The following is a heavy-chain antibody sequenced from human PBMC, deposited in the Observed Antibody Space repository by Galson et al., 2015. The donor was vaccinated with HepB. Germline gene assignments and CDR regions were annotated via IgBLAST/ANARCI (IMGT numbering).Heavy chain of an antibody. J-gene: IGHJ4*02. CDR2: INQSGST. V-gene: IGHV4-34*01. CDR1: GGSFSGYF. D-gene: IGHD3-16*01. CDR3: AVQVGDRDDF. Sequence: ETLSPTCAVYGGSFSGYFWGWIRQPPGKGLEWIGEINQSGSTNYNPSLKSRVTISVDTSKNQFSLELSSVTAADTAVYYCAVQVGDRDDFWGQGTLVTVSS.